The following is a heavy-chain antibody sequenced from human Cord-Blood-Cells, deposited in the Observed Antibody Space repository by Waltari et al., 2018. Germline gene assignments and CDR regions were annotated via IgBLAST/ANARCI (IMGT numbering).Heavy chain of an antibody. CDR1: GGTISSSNW. CDR3: AVRDSSGYYYFDY. V-gene: IGHV4-4*02. Sequence: QVQLQESGPGLVKPSWTMSLTCAVSGGTISSSNWLRWVRHPPGKGLEWMGEVYHSWSTNYNPSLKSRVTISVDKSKNQFSLKLSSVTAADTAVYYCAVRDSSGYYYFDYWGQGTLVTVSS. D-gene: IGHD3-22*01. J-gene: IGHJ4*02. CDR2: VYHSWST.